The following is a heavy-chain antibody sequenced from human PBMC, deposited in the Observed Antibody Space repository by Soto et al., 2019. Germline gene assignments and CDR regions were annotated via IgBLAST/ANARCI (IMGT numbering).Heavy chain of an antibody. Sequence: EVQLVESGGGLVQPGRSLRLSCAASGFTFDDYAMHWVRQVPGKGLAWVSGISWNSGRIGYADSVKGRFTISRENTKNAMKQQMKSQRTEDTDLYGCAKDMQASGTTPRSTDLCGQETTVTISS. CDR3: AKDMQASGTTPRSTDL. J-gene: IGHJ6*02. CDR2: ISWNSGRI. D-gene: IGHD2-15*01. CDR1: GFTFDDYA. V-gene: IGHV3-9*01.